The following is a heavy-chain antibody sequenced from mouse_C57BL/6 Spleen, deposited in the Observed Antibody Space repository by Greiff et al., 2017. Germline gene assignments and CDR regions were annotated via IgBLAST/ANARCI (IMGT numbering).Heavy chain of an antibody. CDR2: ISYDGSN. CDR1: GYSITSGYY. D-gene: IGHD1-1*01. CDR3: ARDDLWMVDY. Sequence: EVKLMESGPGLVKPSQSLSLTCSVTGYSITSGYYWNWIRQFPGNKLEWMGYISYDGSNNYNPSLKNRISITRDTSKNQFFLKLNSVTTEDTATYYCARDDLWMVDYWGQGTSVTVSS. V-gene: IGHV3-6*01. J-gene: IGHJ4*01.